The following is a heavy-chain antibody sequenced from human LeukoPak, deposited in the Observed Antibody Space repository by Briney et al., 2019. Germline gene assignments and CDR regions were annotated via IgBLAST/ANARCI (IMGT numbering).Heavy chain of an antibody. J-gene: IGHJ4*02. V-gene: IGHV1-18*01. D-gene: IGHD5-18*01. Sequence: ASVKVSCKASGYTFSTYGFSWVRQAPGQGLEWMGWISVYNGNTNYAQKFQGRLTMTTDTSTSTAYLELRSLRSDDTAVYYCARDRVQYNYAYPPADYWGQGTLSPSPQ. CDR1: GYTFSTYG. CDR2: ISVYNGNT. CDR3: ARDRVQYNYAYPPADY.